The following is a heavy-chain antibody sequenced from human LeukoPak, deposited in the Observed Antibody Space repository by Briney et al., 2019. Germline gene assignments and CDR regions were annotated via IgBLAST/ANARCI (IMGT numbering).Heavy chain of an antibody. J-gene: IGHJ4*02. V-gene: IGHV5-51*01. CDR3: ARHSGSYYIEYYFDY. Sequence: GESLKISCKGSGYRFTSYWIGWVRQMPGKGLEWMGIIYPGDSNTRYSPSFQGQVTISADKSISTAYLQWSSLKASDTAMHYCARHSGSYYIEYYFDYWGQGTLVTVSS. D-gene: IGHD1-26*01. CDR1: GYRFTSYW. CDR2: IYPGDSNT.